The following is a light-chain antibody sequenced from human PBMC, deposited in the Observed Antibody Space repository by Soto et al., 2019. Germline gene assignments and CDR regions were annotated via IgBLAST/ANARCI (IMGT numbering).Light chain of an antibody. CDR3: AAWDDSLKGV. CDR1: TSNIGSNF. Sequence: QSVLTQSPSVSGTPGQRVTISCSGSTSNIGSNFVYWYQQLPGTAPKLLICNNNQRPSGVPDRFSGSKSGTSASLAISGLRADDEADYYCAAWDDSLKGVFGGGTKLTVL. CDR2: NNN. J-gene: IGLJ2*01. V-gene: IGLV1-47*02.